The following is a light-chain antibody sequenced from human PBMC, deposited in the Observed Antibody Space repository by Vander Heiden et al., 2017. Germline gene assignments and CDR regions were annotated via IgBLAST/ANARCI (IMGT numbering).Light chain of an antibody. J-gene: IGLJ2*01. CDR3: SSYTSSSTI. CDR2: DVS. Sequence: QSALPQPASVSGSPGQSITISCTGTSSDAGGYTYVSWYQQHPGKAPKLMIYDVSNRPSGVSNRFSGSKSGNTASLTISGLQAEDEADYYCSSYTSSSTIFGGGTKLTVL. CDR1: SSDAGGYTY. V-gene: IGLV2-14*01.